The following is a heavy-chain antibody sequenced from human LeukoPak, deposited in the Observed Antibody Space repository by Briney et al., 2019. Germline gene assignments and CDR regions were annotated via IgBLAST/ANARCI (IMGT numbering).Heavy chain of an antibody. CDR2: INQVASEE. J-gene: IGHJ4*02. V-gene: IGHV3-7*04. Sequence: PGGSLRLSCAASGFTFSSYGMHWVRQAPGKGLEWVANINQVASEENYVDSVKGRFTISRDNAKNSLYLQMNSVRAEDTAMYYCVRDGGYYGPDSWGQGALVSVSS. D-gene: IGHD3-10*01. CDR1: GFTFSSYG. CDR3: VRDGGYYGPDS.